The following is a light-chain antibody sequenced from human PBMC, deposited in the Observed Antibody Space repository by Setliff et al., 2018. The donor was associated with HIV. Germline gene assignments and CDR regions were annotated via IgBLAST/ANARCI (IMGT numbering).Light chain of an antibody. CDR2: DVD. Sequence: QSALTHPRSVSGSPGQSVTFSCTATSSDVGGYSFVSWYQQHPDKAPRLIIYDVDKRPSGVPDRFSGSKSGDTASLTISNLQSEDEADYYCCSYAGSPYVFGSGTRSPS. J-gene: IGLJ1*01. CDR3: CSYAGSPYV. CDR1: SSDVGGYSF. V-gene: IGLV2-11*01.